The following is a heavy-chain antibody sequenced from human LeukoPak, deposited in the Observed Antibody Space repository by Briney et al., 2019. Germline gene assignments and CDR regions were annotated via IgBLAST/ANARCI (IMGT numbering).Heavy chain of an antibody. Sequence: GGSLRLSCAASGFTFSDYYMSWIRQAPGKGLEWVSYISSSSTYLDYADSLKGRFTISRDNAKNSLYLQMNSLRAEDTAVFYCARTPYDFWSASYSYYFDYWGQGTLVTVSS. CDR1: GFTFSDYY. CDR3: ARTPYDFWSASYSYYFDY. D-gene: IGHD3-3*01. CDR2: ISSSSTYL. V-gene: IGHV3-11*06. J-gene: IGHJ4*02.